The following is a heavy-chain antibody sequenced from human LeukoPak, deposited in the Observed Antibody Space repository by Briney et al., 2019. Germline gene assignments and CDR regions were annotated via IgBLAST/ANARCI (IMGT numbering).Heavy chain of an antibody. J-gene: IGHJ4*02. V-gene: IGHV3-48*04. CDR2: ISSSSSTI. CDR1: GFSFSSYS. D-gene: IGHD1-26*01. Sequence: GGSLRLSWAASGFSFSSYSMNWVRPAPGEGLGWVSYISSSSSTIYYADSVRGRFTISRDNAKNSLYLQINSLRADDTAVYYCARSHQRVGIEDYWGQGTLVTVSS. CDR3: ARSHQRVGIEDY.